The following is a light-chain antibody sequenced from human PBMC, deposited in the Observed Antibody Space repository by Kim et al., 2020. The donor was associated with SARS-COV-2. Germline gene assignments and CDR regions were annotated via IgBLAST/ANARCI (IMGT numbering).Light chain of an antibody. J-gene: IGLJ3*02. CDR2: QDS. CDR1: NLGDKS. V-gene: IGLV3-1*01. CDR3: QAWDISILV. Sequence: FSPGHSATITRAGDNLGDKSASWYQQTPGPPPVLVLYQDSKRPSGLPERFSGSNAGNTATLTISGTQAMDEADYYCQAWDISILVFGGGTQLTVL.